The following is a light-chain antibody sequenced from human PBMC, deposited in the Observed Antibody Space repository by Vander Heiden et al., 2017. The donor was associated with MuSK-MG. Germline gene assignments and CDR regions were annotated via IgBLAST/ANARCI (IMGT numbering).Light chain of an antibody. CDR1: QSVSSSS. Sequence: DIVLTQSPGTLSLSPGERATLSCRASQSVSSSSLAWYQQKPGQAPRLLIYGASSRATGIPDRFSGSGSGTDFNFIISRLEPEDFAVYYCQQYGSSPRTFGQGTRLEIK. J-gene: IGKJ5*01. CDR2: GAS. V-gene: IGKV3-20*01. CDR3: QQYGSSPRT.